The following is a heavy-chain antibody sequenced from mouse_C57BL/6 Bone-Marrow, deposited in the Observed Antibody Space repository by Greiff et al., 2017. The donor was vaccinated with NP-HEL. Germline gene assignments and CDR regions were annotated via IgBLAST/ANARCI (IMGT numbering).Heavy chain of an antibody. J-gene: IGHJ4*01. D-gene: IGHD1-1*01. CDR2: LSRGSSTI. V-gene: IGHV5-17*01. CDR3: AKSYYYGSSFYYYAMDY. Sequence: DVMLVESGGGLVKPGGSLKLSCAASGFTFSDYGMHWVRQAPEKGLEWVAYLSRGSSTIYSADTVKGRSTISRDNAKNTLFLQMTSLRSEDTAMYYCAKSYYYGSSFYYYAMDYWGQGTSVTVSS. CDR1: GFTFSDYG.